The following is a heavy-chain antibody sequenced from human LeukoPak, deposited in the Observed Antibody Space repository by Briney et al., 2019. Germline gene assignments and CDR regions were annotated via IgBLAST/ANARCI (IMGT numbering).Heavy chain of an antibody. CDR1: GFFFSSYC. Sequence: GGSLRLSCAAPGFFFSSYCMHWVRQAPGKGLEWLAVISSDGSNKYYADSVKGRFTISRDNSKTTLFVQMNSLRVEDTAVYYCARCRENDFWSGSPVDYWGQGTLVTVSS. V-gene: IGHV3-30-3*01. D-gene: IGHD3-3*01. CDR2: ISSDGSNK. CDR3: ARCRENDFWSGSPVDY. J-gene: IGHJ4*02.